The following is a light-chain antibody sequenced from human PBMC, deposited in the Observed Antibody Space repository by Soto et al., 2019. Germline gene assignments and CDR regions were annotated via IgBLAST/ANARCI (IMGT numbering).Light chain of an antibody. CDR2: EVN. Sequence: QSALTQPASVSGSPGQSITISCTGTSSDVGGYNYVSWYQQHPGKAPKLMIYEVNNRPSGVSNRFSGSKSGSTASLTISWLQSEDEADYYCSSYKSSRTLGVFGTGTKLTVL. CDR3: SSYKSSRTLGV. V-gene: IGLV2-14*01. CDR1: SSDVGGYNY. J-gene: IGLJ1*01.